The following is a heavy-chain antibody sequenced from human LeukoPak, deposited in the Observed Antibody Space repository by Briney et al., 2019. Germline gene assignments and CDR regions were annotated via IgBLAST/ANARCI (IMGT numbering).Heavy chain of an antibody. CDR1: GGSISSYY. D-gene: IGHD3-10*01. V-gene: IGHV4-59*01. CDR3: ARDYYGSGSYYPGTFDI. Sequence: PSETLSLTCTVSGGSISSYYWSWIRQPPGKGLEWIGYIYYSGSTNYNPSLKSRVTISVNTSKNQFSLKLSSVTAADTAVYYCARDYYGSGSYYPGTFDIWGQGTMVTVSS. CDR2: IYYSGST. J-gene: IGHJ3*02.